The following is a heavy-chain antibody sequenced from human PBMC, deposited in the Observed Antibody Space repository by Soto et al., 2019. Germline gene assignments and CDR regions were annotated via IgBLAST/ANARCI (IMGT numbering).Heavy chain of an antibody. D-gene: IGHD3-3*01. J-gene: IGHJ4*02. CDR2: INQVGNEK. Sequence: PGGSLRLSCAASGLTFSLYGMSWVRQAPGKGLEWVANINQVGNEKYYVDSVKGRFTISRDNAKKSLYLQMDSLRADDTAVYYCATDYEGYWGQGILVTVSS. CDR3: ATDYEGY. CDR1: GLTFSLYG. V-gene: IGHV3-7*01.